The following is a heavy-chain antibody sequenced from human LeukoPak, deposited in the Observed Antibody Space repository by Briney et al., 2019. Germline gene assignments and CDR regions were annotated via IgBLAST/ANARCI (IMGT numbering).Heavy chain of an antibody. CDR1: GYSISSGYY. CDR3: ARPFGPLINWFDP. CDR2: IYHSGST. D-gene: IGHD3-10*01. Sequence: PSETLSLXCAVSGYSISSGYYWGWIRQPPGKGLEWIGSIYHSGSTYYNPSLKSRVTISVDTSKNQFSLKLSSVTAADTAVYYCARPFGPLINWFDPWGQGTLVTVSS. V-gene: IGHV4-38-2*01. J-gene: IGHJ5*02.